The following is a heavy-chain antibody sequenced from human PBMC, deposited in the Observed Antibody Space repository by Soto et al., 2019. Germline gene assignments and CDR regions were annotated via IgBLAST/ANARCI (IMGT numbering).Heavy chain of an antibody. J-gene: IGHJ4*02. Sequence: QVQLQESGPKLVKPSETLSLTCRVSGGSVSSQTHFWSWIRQAPGKGLEWIGYVYYSGITNSNPSLKSRVTISADTSKNQVFLSLTSVTAADTAVYYCAREDMSGTYYFDSWGQGTLVTVFS. CDR3: AREDMSGTYYFDS. V-gene: IGHV4-61*01. CDR2: VYYSGIT. D-gene: IGHD1-26*01. CDR1: GGSVSSQTHF.